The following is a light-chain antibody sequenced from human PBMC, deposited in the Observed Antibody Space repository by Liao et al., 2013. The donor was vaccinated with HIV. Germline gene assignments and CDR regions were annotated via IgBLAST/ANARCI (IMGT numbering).Light chain of an antibody. CDR3: QVWDVSSDHVL. Sequence: SYVLTQPSSLSVAPGKTARITCGGNDIGSKSVHWYQQKPGQAPVLVIYYDTDRPSGIPERFSGSNSGSTATLTISRVEAGDEADYYCQVWDVSSDHVLFGGGTKLTVL. J-gene: IGLJ2*01. CDR1: DIGSKS. V-gene: IGLV3-21*04. CDR2: YDT.